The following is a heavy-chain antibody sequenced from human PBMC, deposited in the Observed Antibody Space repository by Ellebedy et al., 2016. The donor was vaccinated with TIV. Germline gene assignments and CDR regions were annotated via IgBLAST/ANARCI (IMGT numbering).Heavy chain of an antibody. Sequence: SETLSLXCTVSDGSISSYYWSWIRQSAGMKLEWIGRIYTSGSTNYNPSLKSRVTISVDTSKNQFSLKLSSVTAADTAVYYCARKYYYDSGSYWGSYYYYYYMDVWGKGTTVTVSS. J-gene: IGHJ6*03. CDR2: IYTSGST. CDR3: ARKYYYDSGSYWGSYYYYYYMDV. D-gene: IGHD3-10*01. V-gene: IGHV4-4*07. CDR1: DGSISSYY.